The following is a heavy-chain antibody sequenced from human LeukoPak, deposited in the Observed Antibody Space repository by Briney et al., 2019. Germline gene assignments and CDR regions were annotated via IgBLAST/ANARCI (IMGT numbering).Heavy chain of an antibody. CDR3: ARGRADAFDI. J-gene: IGHJ3*02. CDR2: LYSGGST. CDR1: GFTVSSNY. V-gene: IGHV3-66*01. Sequence: GGSLRLSCAASGFTVSSNYMSWVRQAPGKGLEWVSVLYSGGSTYYADSVKGRSTISRDNSKNTLYLQMNSLRAEDTAVYYCARGRADAFDIWGQGTMVTVSS.